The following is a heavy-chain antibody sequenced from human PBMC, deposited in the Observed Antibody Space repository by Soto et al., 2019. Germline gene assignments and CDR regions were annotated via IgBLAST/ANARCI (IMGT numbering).Heavy chain of an antibody. CDR1: GGSSSSYY. D-gene: IGHD3-10*01. Sequence: LETLSHTCTVSGGSSSSYYWIWIRQPPGKGLEWIGCIYYSGSTNYNPSLKSRVTISVDTSKNQFSLKLSSVTAADTAVYYCAGHNYYGLYYYYYYGMDVWGQGTTVTVSS. CDR3: AGHNYYGLYYYYYYGMDV. V-gene: IGHV4-59*08. CDR2: IYYSGST. J-gene: IGHJ6*02.